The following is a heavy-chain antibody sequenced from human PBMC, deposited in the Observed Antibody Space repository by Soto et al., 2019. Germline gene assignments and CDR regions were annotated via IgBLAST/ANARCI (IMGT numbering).Heavy chain of an antibody. CDR2: VHYTGST. J-gene: IGHJ6*02. Sequence: QVQLQESGPGLVQPSQTLSLTCSVSGGSFDSGDYYWHWIRRPPGKFLEYIGYVHYTGSTYYNPSLKSRFTISLDTSENQFSLKLNSVTAADTAVYFCAWSSSTSNYYGLDVWGQGTTVTVSS. CDR1: GGSFDSGDYY. D-gene: IGHD6-6*01. CDR3: AWSSSTSNYYGLDV. V-gene: IGHV4-30-4*01.